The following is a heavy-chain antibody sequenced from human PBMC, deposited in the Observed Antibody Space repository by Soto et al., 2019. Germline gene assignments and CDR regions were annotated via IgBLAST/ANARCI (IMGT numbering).Heavy chain of an antibody. V-gene: IGHV3-9*01. CDR3: AKDIANDFWSGEACDI. CDR2: ISWNSGSI. Sequence: EVQLVESGGGLVQPGRSLRLSCAASGFTFDDYAMHWVRQAPGKGLEWVSGISWNSGSIGYADSVKGRFTISRDNAKNSLYLQMNSLRAEDTALYYCAKDIANDFWSGEACDIWGQGTMVTVSS. J-gene: IGHJ3*02. D-gene: IGHD3-3*01. CDR1: GFTFDDYA.